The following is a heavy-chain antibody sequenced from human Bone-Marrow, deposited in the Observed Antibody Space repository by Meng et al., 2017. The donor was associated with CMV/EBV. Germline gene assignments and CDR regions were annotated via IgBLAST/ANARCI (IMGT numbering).Heavy chain of an antibody. CDR2: IRYDGSDK. Sequence: GGSLRLSCVASGFIFSSFDMHWVRQAPGRGLEWVAFIRYDGSDKYYTDSLKGRFTISRDNSKNTLYLQMNSLRAEDTAVYYCAKDPHYYDSSGYYEIDYWGQGTLVTVSS. CDR3: AKDPHYYDSSGYYEIDY. J-gene: IGHJ4*02. CDR1: GFIFSSFD. D-gene: IGHD3-22*01. V-gene: IGHV3-30*02.